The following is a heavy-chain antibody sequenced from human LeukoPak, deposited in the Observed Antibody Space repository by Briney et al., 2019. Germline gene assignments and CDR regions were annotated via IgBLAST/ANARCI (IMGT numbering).Heavy chain of an antibody. CDR1: GYTFTGYY. V-gene: IGHV1-8*02. CDR3: ARGLYYYGSGRAGGY. J-gene: IGHJ4*02. Sequence: ASVKVSCKASGYTFTGYYMHWVRQAPGQGLEWMGWMNPNSGNTGYAQKFQGRVTMTRNTSISTAYMELSSLRSEDTAVYYCARGLYYYGSGRAGGYWGQGTLVTVSS. CDR2: MNPNSGNT. D-gene: IGHD3-10*01.